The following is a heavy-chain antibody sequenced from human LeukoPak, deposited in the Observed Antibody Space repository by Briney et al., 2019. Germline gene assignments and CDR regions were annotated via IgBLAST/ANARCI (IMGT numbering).Heavy chain of an antibody. CDR1: GGSFSGYY. D-gene: IGHD2-2*01. V-gene: IGHV4-34*01. J-gene: IGHJ5*02. Sequence: PSETLSLTCAVYGGSFSGYYWSWIRQPPGKGLEWIGEINHSGSTNYNPSLKSRVTISVDTSKNQFSLKLSSVTAADTAVYYCATLCSSLRNNWFDPWGQGTLVTVSS. CDR3: ATLCSSLRNNWFDP. CDR2: INHSGST.